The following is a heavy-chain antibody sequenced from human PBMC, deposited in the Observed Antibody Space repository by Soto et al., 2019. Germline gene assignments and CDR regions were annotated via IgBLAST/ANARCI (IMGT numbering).Heavy chain of an antibody. D-gene: IGHD4-4*01. V-gene: IGHV3-73*01. CDR2: IRSKANSYAT. CDR3: VTTVTTGY. J-gene: IGHJ4*02. Sequence: GGSLRLFCAALGFPFSRSCMHWVRQASGKGLGWVGRIRSKANSYATAYAASVKGRFTISRDDSKNTSYLKMNSLKTEATAVYYCVTTVTTGYWGQGTLVTVSS. CDR1: GFPFSRSC.